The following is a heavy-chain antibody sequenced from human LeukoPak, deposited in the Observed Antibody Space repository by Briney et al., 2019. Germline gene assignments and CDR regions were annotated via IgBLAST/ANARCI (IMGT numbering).Heavy chain of an antibody. CDR1: GFTFSGSA. CDR2: IRSKTNNYAT. D-gene: IGHD3-10*01. J-gene: IGHJ4*02. Sequence: GGSLKLSCAASGFTFSGSAMHWVRQASGKGLEWVGRIRSKTNNYATAYATSVKGWFTISRDDSKNMAYLQMNSLKTEDTAVYYCAKGALIGVLIPLNYWGQGTLVTVSS. CDR3: AKGALIGVLIPLNY. V-gene: IGHV3-73*01.